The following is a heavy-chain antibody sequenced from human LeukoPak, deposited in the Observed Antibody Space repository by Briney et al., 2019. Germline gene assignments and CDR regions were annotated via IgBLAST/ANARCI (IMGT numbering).Heavy chain of an antibody. D-gene: IGHD3-22*01. J-gene: IGHJ4*02. V-gene: IGHV4-38-2*02. Sequence: SETLSLTCTVSGYSISSGYYWGWIRQPPGKGLEWIGRIYTSGSTNYNPSLKSRVTMSVDTSKNQFSLKLSSVTAADTAVYYCARGVTNYYDSSGYFGDWGQGTLVTVSS. CDR1: GYSISSGYY. CDR3: ARGVTNYYDSSGYFGD. CDR2: IYTSGST.